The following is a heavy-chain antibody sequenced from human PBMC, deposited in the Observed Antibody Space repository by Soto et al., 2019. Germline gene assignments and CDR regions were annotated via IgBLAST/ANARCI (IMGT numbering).Heavy chain of an antibody. CDR3: ARGGGYSSSWAYYYYYGMDV. Sequence: SSETLSLTCAVYGGSFSGYYWSWIRQPPGKGLEWIGEINHSGSTNYNPSLKSRVTISVDTSKNQFSLKLSSVTAADTAVYCCARGGGYSSSWAYYYYYGMDVWGQGTTVT. V-gene: IGHV4-34*01. D-gene: IGHD6-13*01. CDR1: GGSFSGYY. J-gene: IGHJ6*02. CDR2: INHSGST.